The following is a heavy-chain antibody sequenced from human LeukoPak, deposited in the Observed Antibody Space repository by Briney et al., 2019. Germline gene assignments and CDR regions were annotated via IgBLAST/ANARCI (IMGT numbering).Heavy chain of an antibody. CDR2: IYYSGST. Sequence: PSETLSLTCTVSGGSISSYYWSCIRLPPGRGLGWIGYIYYSGSTNYNPSLKSRVTIPVDTSKNQFSLKLSSVTAADTAVYYCARASVLLWFGELFGPWFDPWGQGTLVTVSS. CDR1: GGSISSYY. V-gene: IGHV4-59*01. CDR3: ARASVLLWFGELFGPWFDP. D-gene: IGHD3-10*01. J-gene: IGHJ5*02.